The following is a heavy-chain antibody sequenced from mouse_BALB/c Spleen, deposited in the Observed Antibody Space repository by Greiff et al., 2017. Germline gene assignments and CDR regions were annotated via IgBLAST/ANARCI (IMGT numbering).Heavy chain of an antibody. CDR3: ARSYGSSYWYFDV. D-gene: IGHD1-1*01. Sequence: VQLQQSGPELVKPGASVKISCKASGYSFTGYYMHWVKQSHVKSLEWIGRINPYNGATSYNQNFKDKASLTVDKSSSTAYMELHSLTSEDSAVYYCARSYGSSYWYFDVWGAGTTVTVSS. CDR1: GYSFTGYY. CDR2: INPYNGAT. J-gene: IGHJ1*01. V-gene: IGHV1-31*01.